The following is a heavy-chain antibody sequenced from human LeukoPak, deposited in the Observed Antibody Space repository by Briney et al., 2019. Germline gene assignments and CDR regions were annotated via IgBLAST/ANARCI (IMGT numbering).Heavy chain of an antibody. Sequence: SQTLSLTCAVSGGSISSGGYSWSWIRQPPGKGLEWIGYIYHSGSTYYNPSLKSRVTISVDRSKNQFSLKLSSVTAADTAVYYCARVRVVPATFDPWGQGTLVTVSS. J-gene: IGHJ5*02. CDR3: ARVRVVPATFDP. V-gene: IGHV4-30-2*01. CDR2: IYHSGST. D-gene: IGHD2-2*01. CDR1: GGSISSGGYS.